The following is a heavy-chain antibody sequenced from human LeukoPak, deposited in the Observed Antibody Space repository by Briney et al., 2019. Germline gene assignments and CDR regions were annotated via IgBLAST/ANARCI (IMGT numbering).Heavy chain of an antibody. D-gene: IGHD2-15*01. CDR3: ARGEVVAATLYYYYYMDV. V-gene: IGHV4-39*07. CDR2: IYYSGST. Sequence: NPSETLSLTCTVSGGSISSSSYYWGWIRQPPGKGLEWIGSIYYSGSTYYNPSLKSRVTISVDTSKNQFSLKLSSVTAADTAVYYRARGEVVAATLYYYYYMDVWGKGTTVTVSS. J-gene: IGHJ6*03. CDR1: GGSISSSSYY.